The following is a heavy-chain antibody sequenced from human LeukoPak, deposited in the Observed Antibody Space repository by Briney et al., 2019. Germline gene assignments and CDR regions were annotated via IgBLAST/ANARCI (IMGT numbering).Heavy chain of an antibody. J-gene: IGHJ4*02. CDR1: GGSFSGYY. D-gene: IGHD2-15*01. CDR3: ARGWSGVVVAAYYFDY. V-gene: IGHV4-34*01. CDR2: INHSGST. Sequence: SETLSLTCAVYGGSFSGYYWSWIRQPPGKGLEWIGEINHSGSTNYNPSLKSRVTISVDTSKNQFSLKLSSVTAADTAVYYCARGWSGVVVAAYYFDYWGQGTLVTVSS.